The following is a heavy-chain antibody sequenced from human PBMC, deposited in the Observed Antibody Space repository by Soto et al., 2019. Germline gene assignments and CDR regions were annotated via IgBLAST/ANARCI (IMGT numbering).Heavy chain of an antibody. J-gene: IGHJ4*02. CDR3: ARQGADLSPVDY. CDR1: GGSISSSSYY. CDR2: IYYSGST. V-gene: IGHV4-39*01. D-gene: IGHD3-16*01. Sequence: SETLSLTCTVSGGSISSSSYYWGWIRQPPGKGLEWIGSIYYSGSTYYNPSLKSRVTISVDTSKNQFSLKLSSVTAADTAVYYCARQGADLSPVDYWGQGTLVTVSS.